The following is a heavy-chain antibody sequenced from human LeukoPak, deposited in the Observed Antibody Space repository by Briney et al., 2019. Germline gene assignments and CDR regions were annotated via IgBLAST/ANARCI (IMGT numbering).Heavy chain of an antibody. CDR2: ISSRGSTI. V-gene: IGHV3-11*04. CDR1: GFTFSGYY. J-gene: IGHJ4*02. D-gene: IGHD1-1*01. CDR3: ARVPALDPYNFDF. Sequence: GGSLRLSCAASGFTFSGYYMSCIRQAPGKGLEWVSYISSRGSTIYYADSVKGRFTISRDNTKNSLYLQMNSLRAEDTAVYYCARVPALDPYNFDFWRQGTLVTVSS.